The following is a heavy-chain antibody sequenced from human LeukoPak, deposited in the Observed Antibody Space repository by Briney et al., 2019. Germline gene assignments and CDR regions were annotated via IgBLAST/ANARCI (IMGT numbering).Heavy chain of an antibody. CDR2: ISYDGTNK. Sequence: GGSLRLSCAASGFTFSSHWMNWVRQAPGKGLEWVAVISYDGTNKYYADSVKGRFTISRDNSKNTLYLQMNSLRAEDTAVYYCAKERLNPSRYFDYWGQGTLVTVSS. D-gene: IGHD5-12*01. V-gene: IGHV3-30*18. CDR1: GFTFSSHW. CDR3: AKERLNPSRYFDY. J-gene: IGHJ4*02.